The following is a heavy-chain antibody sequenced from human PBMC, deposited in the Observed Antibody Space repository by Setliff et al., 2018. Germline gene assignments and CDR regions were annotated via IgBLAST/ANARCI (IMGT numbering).Heavy chain of an antibody. CDR3: ARDLGYDFWSSTSCYLVLRSYFDY. CDR2: ISSSGSTI. Sequence: PGGSLRLSCAASGFTFSTYEMNWVRQAPGKGLEWVSYISSSGSTIFYADSVKGRFTISRDNAKNSLYLQMNSLRAEDTAVYYCARDLGYDFWSSTSCYLVLRSYFDYWGQGTLVTVSS. D-gene: IGHD2-2*01. J-gene: IGHJ4*02. CDR1: GFTFSTYE. V-gene: IGHV3-48*03.